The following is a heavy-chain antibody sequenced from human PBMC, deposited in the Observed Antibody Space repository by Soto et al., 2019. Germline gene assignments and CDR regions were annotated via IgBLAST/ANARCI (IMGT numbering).Heavy chain of an antibody. D-gene: IGHD2-8*02. J-gene: IGHJ4*02. CDR2: INHSGST. Sequence: QVQLQQWGAGLLKPSETLSLTCAVYGGSFSGYYWTWIRQPPGTGLDWIGEINHSGSTNYNPSLKSRVTISVDTSKNPFSLKLTSVTAADTAVYYCARDKITGLFGYWGQGTLVTVSS. CDR3: ARDKITGLFGY. V-gene: IGHV4-34*01. CDR1: GGSFSGYY.